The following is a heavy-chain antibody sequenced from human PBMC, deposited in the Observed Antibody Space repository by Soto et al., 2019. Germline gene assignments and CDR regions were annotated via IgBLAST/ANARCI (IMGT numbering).Heavy chain of an antibody. D-gene: IGHD4-17*01. Sequence: SVKVSCKASGFTFTSSAMQWVRQARGQRLEWIGRIIVVIGNTNYAQKFQGRVTITADKSTSTAYMELSSLRSEDTAVYYCARDLNGDYSFNYWGQGTLVTVSS. CDR3: ARDLNGDYSFNY. V-gene: IGHV1-58*02. CDR2: IIVVIGNT. CDR1: GFTFTSSA. J-gene: IGHJ4*02.